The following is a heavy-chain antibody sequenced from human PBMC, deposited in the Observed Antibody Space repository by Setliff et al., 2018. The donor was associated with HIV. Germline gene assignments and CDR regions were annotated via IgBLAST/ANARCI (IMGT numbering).Heavy chain of an antibody. J-gene: IGHJ4*02. Sequence: PSETLSLTCTVSGGSISSYYWSWIRQPPGKGLEWIGYIYYSGSTSYNPSLKSRVTISVDTSKNQFSLKLSSVTAADTAVYYCARESTTLNPPIPFDCWGQGTLVTVSS. D-gene: IGHD1-1*01. CDR1: GGSISSYY. V-gene: IGHV4-59*12. CDR2: IYYSGST. CDR3: ARESTTLNPPIPFDC.